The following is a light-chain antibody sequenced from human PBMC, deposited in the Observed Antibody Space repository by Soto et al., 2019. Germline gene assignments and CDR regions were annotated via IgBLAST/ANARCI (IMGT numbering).Light chain of an antibody. CDR1: ALPKQY. J-gene: IGLJ3*02. V-gene: IGLV3-25*02. Sequence: SYELTQPPSVSVSPGQTARITCSGDALPKQYAYWYRQKPGQAPVLVIYKDSERPSGIPERFSGSSSGTTVTLTISGVQAEDEADYYCQSADSSGTYRSFGGGTKVTVL. CDR3: QSADSSGTYRS. CDR2: KDS.